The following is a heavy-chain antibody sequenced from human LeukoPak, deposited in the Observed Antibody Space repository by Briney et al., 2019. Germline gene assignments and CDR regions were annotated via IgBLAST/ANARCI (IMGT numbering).Heavy chain of an antibody. CDR3: AITYSNNAFDV. J-gene: IGHJ3*01. CDR2: INPNTGGA. Sequence: ASVKVSCKTSGYTFTNYYIHWLRQAPGQGLEWMGRINPNTGGANYAQNFQGRVTMTRDTSTSTAYMDLRRLTSDDTAIYYCAITYSNNAFDVWGQGTVVTASS. V-gene: IGHV1-2*06. CDR1: GYTFTNYY. D-gene: IGHD2-15*01.